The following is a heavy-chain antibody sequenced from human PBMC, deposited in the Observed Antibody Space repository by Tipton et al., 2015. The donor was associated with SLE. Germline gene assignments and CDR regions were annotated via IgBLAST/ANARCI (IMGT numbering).Heavy chain of an antibody. CDR3: ARNGGGMDV. D-gene: IGHD3-16*01. CDR2: ITSDGSDT. CDR1: GFTFNTFW. Sequence: SLRLSCAASGFTFNTFWMFWVRQAPGKGPVWVSSITSDGSDTAYADFVKGRITISRDNPKNRLFLQMNSLRVEDTAVYYCARNGGGMDVWGQGTTVTVFS. V-gene: IGHV3-74*01. J-gene: IGHJ6*02.